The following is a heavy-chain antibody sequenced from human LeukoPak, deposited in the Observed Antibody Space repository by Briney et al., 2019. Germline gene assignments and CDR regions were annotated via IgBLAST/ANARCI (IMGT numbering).Heavy chain of an antibody. CDR3: ARGVNYAFDY. CDR2: IRYDGSNK. CDR1: GFTFDSYG. Sequence: GGSLRLSCAASGFTFDSYGMHWVRQAPGKGLEWVAFIRYDGSNKYYADSVKGRFTISRDDSKKTFYLQMDSLRPDDTAVYYCARGVNYAFDYWGQGTLVTVSS. J-gene: IGHJ4*02. D-gene: IGHD3-16*01. V-gene: IGHV3-30*02.